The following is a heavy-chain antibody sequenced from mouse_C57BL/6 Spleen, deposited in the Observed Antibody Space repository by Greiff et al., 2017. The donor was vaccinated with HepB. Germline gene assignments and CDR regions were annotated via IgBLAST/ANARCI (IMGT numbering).Heavy chain of an antibody. CDR3: ARHEDAEYDDGTHYFDY. J-gene: IGHJ2*01. V-gene: IGHV1-62-2*01. Sequence: VQLQQSGAELVKPGASVKLSCKASGYTFTEYTIHWVKQRSGQGLEWIGWFYPGSGSIKYNEKFKDKATLTADKSSSTVYMELSRLTSEDSAVYFCARHEDAEYDDGTHYFDYWGQGTTRTVSS. CDR2: FYPGSGSI. D-gene: IGHD2-14*01. CDR1: GYTFTEYT.